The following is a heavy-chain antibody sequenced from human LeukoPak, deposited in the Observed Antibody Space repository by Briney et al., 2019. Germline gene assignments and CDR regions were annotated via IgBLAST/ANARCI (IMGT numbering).Heavy chain of an antibody. V-gene: IGHV4-31*03. CDR2: IYYGGST. J-gene: IGHJ3*01. Sequence: SETLSLTCTVSGGSISSGGYYWSWIRQHPGKGLEWIGCIYYGGSTYYKSSLKSRVTISVDTSENQFSLKLSSVTAADTAVYYCARSVGATAFDVWGQGTMVTVSS. CDR3: ARSVGATAFDV. D-gene: IGHD1-26*01. CDR1: GGSISSGGYY.